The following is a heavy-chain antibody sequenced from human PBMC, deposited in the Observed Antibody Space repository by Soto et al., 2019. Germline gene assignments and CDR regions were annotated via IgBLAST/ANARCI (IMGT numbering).Heavy chain of an antibody. D-gene: IGHD3-10*01. CDR1: GFTFSSYA. CDR2: ISGSGGST. V-gene: IGHV3-23*01. Sequence: GGSLRLSCAASGFTFSSYAMSWVRQAPGKGLEWVSAISGSGGSTYYADSVKGRFTISRDNSKNTLYLQMNSLRAEDTAVYYCAKRITMVRGVRGDYYMDVWGKGTTVTVSS. CDR3: AKRITMVRGVRGDYYMDV. J-gene: IGHJ6*03.